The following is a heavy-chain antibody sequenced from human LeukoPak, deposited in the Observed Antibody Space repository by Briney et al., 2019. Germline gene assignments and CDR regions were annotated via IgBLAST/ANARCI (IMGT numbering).Heavy chain of an antibody. CDR1: GGSISGYY. J-gene: IGHJ3*02. V-gene: IGHV4-59*01. CDR3: ARTYGGGVTDAFDI. CDR2: IYSSGST. D-gene: IGHD2-21*01. Sequence: SETLSLTCFVSGGSISGYYWSWIRQTPGKGLEWVGYIYSSGSTIYNPSLKSRVTMSVDTSMNQFSLRLSSVTAADTAIYYCARTYGGGVTDAFDIWGQGTIVTVSS.